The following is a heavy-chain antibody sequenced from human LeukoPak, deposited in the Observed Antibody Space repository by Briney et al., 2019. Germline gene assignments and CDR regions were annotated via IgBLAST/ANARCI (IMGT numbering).Heavy chain of an antibody. D-gene: IGHD2-15*01. CDR1: GYSISSGYY. CDR2: IYHSGST. J-gene: IGHJ6*02. V-gene: IGHV4-38-2*02. Sequence: SETLSLTCTVSGYSISSGYYWGWIRQPPGKGLEWIGSIYHSGSTYYNPSLKSRVTISVDTSKNQFSLKLSSVTAADTAVYYCARVRGYCSSGSCGMDVWGQGTTVTVSS. CDR3: ARVRGYCSSGSCGMDV.